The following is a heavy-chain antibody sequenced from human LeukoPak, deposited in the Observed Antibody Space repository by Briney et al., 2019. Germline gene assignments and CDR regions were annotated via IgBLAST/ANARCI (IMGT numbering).Heavy chain of an antibody. CDR1: GFTFSSYA. V-gene: IGHV3-23*01. D-gene: IGHD1-26*01. CDR2: ISGSGGST. CDR3: AKSSGSYIFYFDY. Sequence: GGSLRLSXAASGFTFSSYAMSWVRQAPGKGLEWVSAISGSGGSTYYADSVKGRFTISRDNSKNTLYLQMNSLRAEDTAVYYCAKSSGSYIFYFDYWGQGTLVTVSS. J-gene: IGHJ4*02.